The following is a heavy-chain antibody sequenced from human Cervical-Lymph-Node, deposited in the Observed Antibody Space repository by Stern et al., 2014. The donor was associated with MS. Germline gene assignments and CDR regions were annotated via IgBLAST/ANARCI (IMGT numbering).Heavy chain of an antibody. V-gene: IGHV4-59*01. CDR2: IYSTGSV. CDR1: GGSLRSYY. Sequence: QLQLQESGPGLVKPSETLSLTCTVSGGSLRSYYWNWIRQAPGKGLEWLGFIYSTGSVNYNPSHSSRVAMSVDTSKNQFSLTVSSVTAADTAVYYCAREGEYCSGSRCYPFLDYWGQGTLVTVSS. J-gene: IGHJ4*02. D-gene: IGHD2-15*01. CDR3: AREGEYCSGSRCYPFLDY.